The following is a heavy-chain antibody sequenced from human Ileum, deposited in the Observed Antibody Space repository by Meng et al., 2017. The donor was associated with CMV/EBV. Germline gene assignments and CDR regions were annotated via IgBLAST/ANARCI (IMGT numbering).Heavy chain of an antibody. V-gene: IGHV3-20*03. CDR2: INWNGAGT. D-gene: IGHD3-22*01. J-gene: IGHJ4*02. CDR1: GFTFDDYG. CDR3: AREDPDYYDSSGYYTL. Sequence: GFTFDDYGITWVRQTPGKGLEWVSGINWNGAGTGYADSVKGRFFISRDNAKNSLYLQMNSLRAEDTALYYCAREDPDYYDSSGYYTLWGQGTLVTVSS.